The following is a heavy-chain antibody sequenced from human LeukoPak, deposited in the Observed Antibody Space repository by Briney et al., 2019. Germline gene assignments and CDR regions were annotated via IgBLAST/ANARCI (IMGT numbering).Heavy chain of an antibody. Sequence: ASVKVSCKASGYTFTSYGISWVRQAPGQGLEWMGWISAYNGNTNYAQKLQGRVTMTTDTSTSTAYMEPRSLRSDDTAVYYCARVLTSGSSYGMDVWGQGTTVTVSS. D-gene: IGHD1-26*01. CDR1: GYTFTSYG. J-gene: IGHJ6*02. CDR2: ISAYNGNT. V-gene: IGHV1-18*01. CDR3: ARVLTSGSSYGMDV.